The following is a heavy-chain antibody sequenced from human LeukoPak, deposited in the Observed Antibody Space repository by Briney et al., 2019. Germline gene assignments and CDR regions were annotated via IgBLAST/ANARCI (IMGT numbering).Heavy chain of an antibody. CDR1: DFTFSTYN. CDR2: ISSGSSTI. Sequence: GGSLRLSCAASDFTFSTYNMIWVRQAPGKGLEWVSYISSGSSTIYYADSVKGRFTISRDNAKNSLYLQMNSLRDEDTAVYYCASATGFSGYWGRGTLVTVSS. CDR3: ASATGFSGY. D-gene: IGHD1-1*01. J-gene: IGHJ4*02. V-gene: IGHV3-48*02.